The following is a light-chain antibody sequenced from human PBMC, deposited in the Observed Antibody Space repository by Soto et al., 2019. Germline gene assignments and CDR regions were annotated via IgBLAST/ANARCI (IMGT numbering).Light chain of an antibody. J-gene: IGKJ3*01. V-gene: IGKV3-15*01. CDR1: QSVSSN. CDR3: QQYNNWPLT. CDR2: GAS. Sequence: EIVMTQSPATLSVSPGERATLSCRASQSVSSNLAWYQQKPGQAPRLLIYGASTRATGIPARFSGSGSGTEFTLNISSLQSEEFAVYYCQQYNNWPLTFGPGTKVDIK.